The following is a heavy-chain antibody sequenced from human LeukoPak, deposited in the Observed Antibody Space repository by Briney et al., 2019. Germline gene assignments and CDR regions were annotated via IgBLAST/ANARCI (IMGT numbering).Heavy chain of an antibody. Sequence: SETLSLTCTVSGGSISSSSYYWGWIRQPPGKGLEWIGTIYYSGSTYYNPSLKSRVTISVDTSKNQFSLKLSSVTAADTAVYYCARENASGYYYDSSGYEFDYWGQGTLVTVSS. CDR1: GGSISSSSYY. CDR3: ARENASGYYYDSSGYEFDY. J-gene: IGHJ4*02. V-gene: IGHV4-39*07. D-gene: IGHD3-22*01. CDR2: IYYSGST.